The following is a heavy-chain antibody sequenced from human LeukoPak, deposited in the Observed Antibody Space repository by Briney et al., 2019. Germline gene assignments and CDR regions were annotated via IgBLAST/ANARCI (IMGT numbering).Heavy chain of an antibody. CDR1: GFIFSFYC. V-gene: IGHV3-33*08. J-gene: IGHJ5*02. Sequence: PGGSLRLSCAASGFIFSFYCMHWVRQAPGKGLEWVAVIWYDGSNKYYADSVKGRFTISRDNSKNTLDLQMNSLRAADTAVYYCARDGLRGNNWFDPWGQGTLVTVSS. CDR2: IWYDGSNK. D-gene: IGHD5-24*01. CDR3: ARDGLRGNNWFDP.